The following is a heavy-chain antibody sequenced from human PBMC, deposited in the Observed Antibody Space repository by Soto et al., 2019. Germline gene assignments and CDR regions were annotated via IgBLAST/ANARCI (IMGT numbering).Heavy chain of an antibody. CDR2: VKPDGTEK. Sequence: GGSLRLSCAASGFTLSDYWMTWVRQAPGKGLEWVANVKPDGTEKYYVDSVKGRFTISRDNAKNSLYLQMNSLRAEDTAVYYCAKQYCSSTSCYVDDAFDIWGQGTMVTVSS. CDR3: AKQYCSSTSCYVDDAFDI. J-gene: IGHJ3*02. V-gene: IGHV3-7*01. CDR1: GFTLSDYW. D-gene: IGHD2-2*01.